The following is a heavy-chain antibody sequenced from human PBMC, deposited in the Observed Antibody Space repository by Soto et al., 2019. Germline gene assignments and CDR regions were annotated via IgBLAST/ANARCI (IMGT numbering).Heavy chain of an antibody. J-gene: IGHJ3*01. CDR3: ARAQLLPDDAFDA. V-gene: IGHV3-74*01. CDR1: GFTFSNFW. Sequence: QLVESGGGLVQPGGSLRLSCAAYGFTFSNFWMHWVRQAPGKGPVWVSRINGDGSSTSHADSVKGRFTISRDNAENTLVLQMSGLRAEDTAVYYCARAQLLPDDAFDAWGRGTVVTVSS. CDR2: INGDGSST. D-gene: IGHD2-2*01.